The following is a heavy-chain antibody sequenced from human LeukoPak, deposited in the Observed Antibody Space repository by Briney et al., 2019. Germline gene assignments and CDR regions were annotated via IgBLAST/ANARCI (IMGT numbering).Heavy chain of an antibody. Sequence: GASVKVSCKASGYTFTSYGISWVRQAPGQGLVWMGWINPNSGGTNYAQKFQGRVTMTRDTSISTAYMELSRLRSDDTAVYYCARDNCGGDCYYFDYWGQGTLVTVSS. CDR1: GYTFTSYG. V-gene: IGHV1-2*02. CDR3: ARDNCGGDCYYFDY. J-gene: IGHJ4*02. CDR2: INPNSGGT. D-gene: IGHD2-21*01.